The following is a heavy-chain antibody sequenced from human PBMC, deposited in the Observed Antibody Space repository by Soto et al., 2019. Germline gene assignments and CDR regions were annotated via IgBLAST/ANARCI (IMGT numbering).Heavy chain of an antibody. CDR2: SRNKANSYST. D-gene: IGHD1-26*01. Sequence: EVQLVESGGGLVQPGGSLRLSCAASGFTFSDNYMDWVRQAPGKGLEWVGRSRNKANSYSTEYAASVKGRFTISRDESKNSLYLQMNSLTTDDTAVYYCARFSGSYTRGLDYWAEVPLVAVSS. V-gene: IGHV3-72*01. CDR1: GFTFSDNY. J-gene: IGHJ4*02. CDR3: ARFSGSYTRGLDY.